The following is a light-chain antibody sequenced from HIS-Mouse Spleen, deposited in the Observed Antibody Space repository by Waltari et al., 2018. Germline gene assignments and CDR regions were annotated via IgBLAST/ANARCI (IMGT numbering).Light chain of an antibody. J-gene: IGLJ2*01. CDR1: NIGSKS. CDR2: DAS. Sequence: SYVLTQPPSVSVAPGKTARITCGGNNIGSKSGHWYQQTPGQAPVLVVYDASDRPSGIPERFSGSNSGNTATLTISRVEAGDEADYYCQVWDSSSDHVVFGGGTKLTVL. V-gene: IGLV3-21*03. CDR3: QVWDSSSDHVV.